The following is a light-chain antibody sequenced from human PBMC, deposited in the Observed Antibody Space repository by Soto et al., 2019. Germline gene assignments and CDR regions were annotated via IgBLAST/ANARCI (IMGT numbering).Light chain of an antibody. CDR1: TGSVTSGYF. CDR3: LLYFGGDQLGV. V-gene: IGLV7-43*01. CDR2: DTK. Sequence: QTVLTQEPSLTVSPGGTVTLTCASSTGSVTSGYFQNWFQQKPGQAPMSLIYDTKHRHSWTPARFSGSLLGGKAALTLSDVQPEDEADYFCLLYFGGDQLGVFGGGTKLTVL. J-gene: IGLJ2*01.